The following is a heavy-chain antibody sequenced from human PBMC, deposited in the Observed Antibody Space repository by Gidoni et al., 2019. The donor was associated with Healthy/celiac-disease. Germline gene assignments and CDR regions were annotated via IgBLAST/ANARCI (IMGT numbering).Heavy chain of an antibody. J-gene: IGHJ6*02. Sequence: EVHLVQSGAEVKKPGESLEISWSGSGSRFTSYWTGWVRQLPGKGLEGMRIIYPGDSDTSYSQSFQGKVTTSADKSISTAYLQWSSLKASDTAMYYCARQSIQGDPYDDYGMDVWGQGTTVTVSS. V-gene: IGHV5-51*01. D-gene: IGHD3-16*01. CDR1: GSRFTSYW. CDR2: IYPGDSDT. CDR3: ARQSIQGDPYDDYGMDV.